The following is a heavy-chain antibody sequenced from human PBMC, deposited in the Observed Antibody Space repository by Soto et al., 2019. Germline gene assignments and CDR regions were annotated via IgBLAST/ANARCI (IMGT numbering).Heavy chain of an antibody. D-gene: IGHD4-17*01. CDR2: IKSKTDGGTT. CDR3: TTALYGDYTFDY. V-gene: IGHV3-15*01. J-gene: IGHJ4*02. Sequence: GGSLRLSCAASGFTFSNAWMSWVRQAPGKGLEWVGRIKSKTDGGTTDYAAPVKGRFTISRDDSKNTLYLQMNSLKTEDTAVYYCTTALYGDYTFDYWGQRTLVIVSS. CDR1: GFTFSNAW.